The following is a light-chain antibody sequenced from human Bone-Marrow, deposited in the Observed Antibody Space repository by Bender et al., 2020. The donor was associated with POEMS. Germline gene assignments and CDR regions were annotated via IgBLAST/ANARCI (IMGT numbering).Light chain of an antibody. CDR3: SSWDDSLSGWV. Sequence: QSVLTQPPSASGPPGQSVIISCSGTDSNFGGNYVCWYQHLPGTAPRLVVYSNYQRPSGVPARFSGSKSGTSASLAISDIQSEDEGDYYCSSWDDSLSGWVFGGGTKLTVL. CDR2: SNY. J-gene: IGLJ3*02. CDR1: DSNFGGNY. V-gene: IGLV1-47*02.